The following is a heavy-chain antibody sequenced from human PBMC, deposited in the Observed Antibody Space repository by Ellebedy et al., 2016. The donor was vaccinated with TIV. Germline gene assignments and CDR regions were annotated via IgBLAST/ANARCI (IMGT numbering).Heavy chain of an antibody. CDR1: GHTSSSYF. D-gene: IGHD3-9*01. V-gene: IGHV1-46*01. Sequence: ASVKVSCKASGHTSSSYFLHWVRQAPGQGLEWMGTINPSTGSMSSAQRFQGRVTMTRDTSISTAYMELNSLRSDDTAVYYCARGSGYFDRFDYWGQGTLVTVSS. J-gene: IGHJ4*02. CDR2: INPSTGSM. CDR3: ARGSGYFDRFDY.